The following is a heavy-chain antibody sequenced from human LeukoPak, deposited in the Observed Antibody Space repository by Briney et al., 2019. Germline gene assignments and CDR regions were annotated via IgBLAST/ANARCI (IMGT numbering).Heavy chain of an antibody. CDR3: ARGPMLRGVIIRRSKSGYFDY. J-gene: IGHJ4*02. V-gene: IGHV3-48*03. CDR2: ISSSGSTI. CDR1: GFTFSSYE. D-gene: IGHD3-10*01. Sequence: PGGSLRLSCAVSGFTFSSYEMNWVRQAPGKGLEWVPYISSSGSTIYYTDSVKGRFTISRDNARNSLDLQMNSLRAEDTAVYYCARGPMLRGVIIRRSKSGYFDYWGQGTLVTVSS.